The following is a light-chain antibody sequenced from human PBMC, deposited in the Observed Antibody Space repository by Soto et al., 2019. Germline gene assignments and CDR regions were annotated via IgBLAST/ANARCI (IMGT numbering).Light chain of an antibody. CDR1: QSVSSSC. CDR2: GAS. V-gene: IGKV3-20*01. J-gene: IGKJ1*01. CDR3: QQYGRSGT. Sequence: EIVLTQAPGTLSFSPGERATLSCRASQSVSSSCLAWYQQKPGQAPRLLIYGASSRATGIPDRFSGSGSGTDFTLTISRLEPEDFAVYYCQQYGRSGTFGQGTKVDIK.